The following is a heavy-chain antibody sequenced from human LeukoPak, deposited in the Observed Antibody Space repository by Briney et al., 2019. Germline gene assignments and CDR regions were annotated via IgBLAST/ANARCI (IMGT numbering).Heavy chain of an antibody. Sequence: GGSLRLSCAASGFTFSSYAMHWVRQAPGKGLEWVAVISYDGSNKYYADSVKGRFTISRDNSKNTLYLQMNSLRAEDTAVYYCAKAVGVLYYYYGMDVWGQGTTVTVSS. J-gene: IGHJ6*02. CDR3: AKAVGVLYYYYGMDV. V-gene: IGHV3-30-3*01. D-gene: IGHD2-21*01. CDR1: GFTFSSYA. CDR2: ISYDGSNK.